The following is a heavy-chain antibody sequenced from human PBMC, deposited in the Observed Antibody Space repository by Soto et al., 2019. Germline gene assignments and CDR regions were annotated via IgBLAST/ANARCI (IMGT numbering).Heavy chain of an antibody. Sequence: EVQLLESGGGLVQPGGSLRLSCAASGFTFSSYAMSWVRQAPGKGLEWVSAISGSGGSTYYADSVKGRFTISRDNSKNTLYLQMNSLRAEDTAVYYCAKEGFPITMIGNRRDYWGQGTLVTVSS. J-gene: IGHJ4*02. D-gene: IGHD3-22*01. CDR1: GFTFSSYA. CDR3: AKEGFPITMIGNRRDY. V-gene: IGHV3-23*01. CDR2: ISGSGGST.